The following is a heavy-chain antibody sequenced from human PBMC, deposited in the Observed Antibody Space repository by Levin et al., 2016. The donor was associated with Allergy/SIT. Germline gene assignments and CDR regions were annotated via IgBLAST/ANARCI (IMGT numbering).Heavy chain of an antibody. J-gene: IGHJ4*01. CDR2: VFPYSGAT. D-gene: IGHD3-10*01. Sequence: ASVKVSCKASGGTFSSYAISWVRQAPGQGLEWMGWVFPYSGATYYSQKFRGRVTMARDTSVSTAYVELARLTSDDTAVYYCARDPPGRFGEYDYWGHGTLVTVSS. CDR1: GGTFSSYA. CDR3: ARDPPGRFGEYDY. V-gene: IGHV1-2*02.